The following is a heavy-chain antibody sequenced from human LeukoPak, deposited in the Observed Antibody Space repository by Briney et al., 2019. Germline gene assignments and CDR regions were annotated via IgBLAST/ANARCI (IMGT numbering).Heavy chain of an antibody. D-gene: IGHD1-26*01. CDR1: GYTFTGYY. CDR3: ARDQPRRGPGNHDY. CDR2: ISTYDGNT. V-gene: IGHV1-18*04. Sequence: GASVKVSCKASGYTFTGYYMHWVRQAPGQGLEWMGWISTYDGNTNYVQKFRGRVTMIRDISTSTVYMELRSLTSDDTAVYYCARDQPRRGPGNHDYWGQGTLVTVSS. J-gene: IGHJ4*02.